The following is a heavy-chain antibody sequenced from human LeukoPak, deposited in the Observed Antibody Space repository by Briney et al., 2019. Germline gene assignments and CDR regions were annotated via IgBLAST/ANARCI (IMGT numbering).Heavy chain of an antibody. CDR2: IIPIFGTA. CDR1: GGTFSSYA. J-gene: IGHJ6*03. V-gene: IGHV1-69*05. Sequence: SVKVSCKASGGTFSSYAISWVRQAPGQGLEWVGGIIPIFGTANYAQRFQGRVTITTDESTSTAYMELSSLRSEDTAVYYCARASDQPYYYYYMDVWGKGTTVTVSS. CDR3: ARASDQPYYYYYMDV.